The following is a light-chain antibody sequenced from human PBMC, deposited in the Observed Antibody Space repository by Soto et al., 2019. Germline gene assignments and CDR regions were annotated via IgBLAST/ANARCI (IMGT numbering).Light chain of an antibody. Sequence: ETMMTQSPDTLSVSLGERATLSCRASQSLGSSLAWYQQKPGQAPRLLIYDASTRATGIPARFSGSGSGTDFTLTISGLQSEDFAVYDCQQYNNWPQTFGQGTKVEIK. J-gene: IGKJ1*01. CDR1: QSLGSS. V-gene: IGKV3-15*01. CDR2: DAS. CDR3: QQYNNWPQT.